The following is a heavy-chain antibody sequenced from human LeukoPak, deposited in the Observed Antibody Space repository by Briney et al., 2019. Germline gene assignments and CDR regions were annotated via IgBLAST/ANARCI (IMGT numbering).Heavy chain of an antibody. CDR2: IYYSGST. CDR3: ARDRGVAGGNAFDI. D-gene: IGHD6-19*01. Sequence: SETLSLTCTVSGGSISNYYLSWIRQPPGKGLEWIGYIYYSGSTNYNPSLKSRVTISVDTSKDQFSLKLSSVTAADTAVYYCARDRGVAGGNAFDIWGQGTMVTVSS. J-gene: IGHJ3*02. CDR1: GGSISNYY. V-gene: IGHV4-59*01.